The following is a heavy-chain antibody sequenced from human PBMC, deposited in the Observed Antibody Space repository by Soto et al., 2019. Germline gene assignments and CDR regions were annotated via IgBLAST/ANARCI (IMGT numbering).Heavy chain of an antibody. Sequence: GGSLRLSCAASGFTFSSYSMNWVRQAPGKGLEWVSYISSSSSTIYYADSVKGRFTISRDNAKNSLYLQMNSLRDEDTAVYYCARGFGDYSNYVGHYWGQGTLVTVSS. V-gene: IGHV3-48*02. CDR3: ARGFGDYSNYVGHY. J-gene: IGHJ4*02. CDR2: ISSSSSTI. D-gene: IGHD4-4*01. CDR1: GFTFSSYS.